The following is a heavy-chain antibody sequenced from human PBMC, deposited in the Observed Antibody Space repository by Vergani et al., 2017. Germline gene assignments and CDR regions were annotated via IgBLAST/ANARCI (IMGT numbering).Heavy chain of an antibody. CDR3: TRGDMVRGVDFDY. Sequence: QVQVVQSGAEVKKSGASVKVSCKTSGYTFTNYYIHWVRQAPGQGLEWVGIINTSDGGSSYGQKFQGRVSMTRDASTSTVYMELSNVRPDDTALYYCTRGDMVRGVDFDYWGQGTLVTVSS. D-gene: IGHD3-10*01. V-gene: IGHV1-46*03. CDR1: GYTFTNYY. J-gene: IGHJ4*02. CDR2: INTSDGGS.